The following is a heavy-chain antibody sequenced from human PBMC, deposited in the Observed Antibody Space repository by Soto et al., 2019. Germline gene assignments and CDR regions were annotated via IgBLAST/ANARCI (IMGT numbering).Heavy chain of an antibody. CDR1: GGSISSSSYY. D-gene: IGHD4-17*01. CDR2: IYYSGST. J-gene: IGHJ4*02. V-gene: IGHV4-39*01. Sequence: QLQLQESGPGLVKPSETLSLTCTVSGGSISSSSYYWGWIRQPPGKGLEWIGSIYYSGSTYYNPSLKSRVPISVDTSKSQFALKLRFVTAADTAVYYCARQGSQWEHDYDDYALPDWGQGTLVTVSS. CDR3: ARQGSQWEHDYDDYALPD.